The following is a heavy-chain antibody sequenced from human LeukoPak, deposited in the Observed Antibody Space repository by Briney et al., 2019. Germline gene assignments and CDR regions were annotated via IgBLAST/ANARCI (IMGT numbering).Heavy chain of an antibody. CDR2: INSDGSST. CDR1: GFTFSSYW. CDR3: ANSGVMEYYGMDV. V-gene: IGHV3-74*01. J-gene: IGHJ6*02. Sequence: QPGGSLRLSCAASGFTFSSYWMHWVRQAPGKGLVWVSRINSDGSSTNYADSVKGRFTISRDNAKHTLYLQMNSLRAEDTAVYSCANSGVMEYYGMDVWGQGTTVTVSS. D-gene: IGHD3-16*01.